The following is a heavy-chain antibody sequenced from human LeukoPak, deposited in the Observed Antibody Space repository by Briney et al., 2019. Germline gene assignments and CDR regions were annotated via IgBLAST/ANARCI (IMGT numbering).Heavy chain of an antibody. CDR1: GYTFTSYY. CDR3: ARVDDRGHYYDSSGPRKLFDY. D-gene: IGHD3-22*01. J-gene: IGHJ4*02. CDR2: INPSGGST. V-gene: IGHV1-46*01. Sequence: ASVKVSCKASGYTFTSYYMHWVRQAPGQGLEWMGIINPSGGSTSYAQKFQGRVTITRNTSISTAYMELSRLRSDDTAVYYCARVDDRGHYYDSSGPRKLFDYWGQGTLVTVSS.